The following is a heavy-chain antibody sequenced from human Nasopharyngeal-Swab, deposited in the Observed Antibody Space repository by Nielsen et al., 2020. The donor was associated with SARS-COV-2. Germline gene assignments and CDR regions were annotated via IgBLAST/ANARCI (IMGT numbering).Heavy chain of an antibody. J-gene: IGHJ3*02. CDR2: IYYSGST. V-gene: IGHV4-59*13. CDR3: ARTGLGYCSGGSCYSAFDI. D-gene: IGHD2-15*01. Sequence: SETLSLTCTVSGGSISSYYWSWIPQPTGKGLEWIGYIYYSGSTNYNPSLKSRVTISVDTSRNQFSLKLSSVTAADTAVYYCARTGLGYCSGGSCYSAFDIWGQGTMVTVSS. CDR1: GGSISSYY.